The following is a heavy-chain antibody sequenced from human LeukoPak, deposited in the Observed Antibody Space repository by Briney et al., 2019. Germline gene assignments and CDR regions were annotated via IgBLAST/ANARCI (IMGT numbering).Heavy chain of an antibody. D-gene: IGHD4-23*01. V-gene: IGHV3-23*01. CDR2: ISGSGGST. CDR1: GFTFSSYA. CDR3: AKDLRYGGNCFDY. J-gene: IGHJ4*02. Sequence: QSGGSLRLSCAASGFTFSSYAMSWVRQAPGKGLEWVSAISGSGGSTYYADSVKGRFTISRDNSKNTLYLQMNSLRAEDTAVYYCAKDLRYGGNCFDYWGQGTLVTVSS.